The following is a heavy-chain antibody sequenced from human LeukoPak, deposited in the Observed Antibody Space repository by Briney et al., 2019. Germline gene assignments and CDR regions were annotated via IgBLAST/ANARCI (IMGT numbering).Heavy chain of an antibody. V-gene: IGHV4-59*12. CDR1: GGSISGYY. J-gene: IGHJ5*02. D-gene: IGHD6-19*01. CDR2: IYYSGST. Sequence: SETLSLTCTVSGGSISGYYWSWIRQPPGKGLEWIGYIYYSGSTNYNPSLKSRVTISVDTSKSQFFLKLSSVTAADTAVYYCARGKGRTVAGTFDPWGQGTLVTVSS. CDR3: ARGKGRTVAGTFDP.